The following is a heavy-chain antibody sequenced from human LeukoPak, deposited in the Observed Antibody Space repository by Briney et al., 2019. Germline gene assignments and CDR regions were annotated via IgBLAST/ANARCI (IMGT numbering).Heavy chain of an antibody. CDR1: GFTFSSYG. CDR3: ARRPLYGDYYFDY. D-gene: IGHD4-17*01. V-gene: IGHV3-23*01. Sequence: GGTLRLSCAASGFTFSSYGMSWVRQAPGKGLEWVSAISGSGGSTYYADSVKGRFTISRDNSKNTLYLQMNSLRAEGTAVYYCARRPLYGDYYFDYWGQGTLVTVSS. J-gene: IGHJ4*02. CDR2: ISGSGGST.